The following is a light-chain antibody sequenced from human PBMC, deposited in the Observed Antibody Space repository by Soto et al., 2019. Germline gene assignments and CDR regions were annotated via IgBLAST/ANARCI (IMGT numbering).Light chain of an antibody. J-gene: IGKJ5*01. V-gene: IGKV1-12*01. Sequence: QMTQFPPSLSSSVGDRVTITCRASQDISTWLAWYQQKPGKAPKLLIYAASSLFSGVPSRFSGSGSGTDFTLTISSLQPEDFATYYCQQADSLPLVTFGQGTRLEI. CDR2: AAS. CDR1: QDISTW. CDR3: QQADSLPLVT.